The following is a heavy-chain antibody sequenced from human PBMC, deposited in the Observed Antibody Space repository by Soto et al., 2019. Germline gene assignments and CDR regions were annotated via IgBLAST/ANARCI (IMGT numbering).Heavy chain of an antibody. V-gene: IGHV3-30*04. Sequence: GGSLRLSCAASGFTFSSYAMHWVRQAPGKGLEWVAVISYDGSNKYYADSVKGRFTISRDNSKNTLYLQMNSLRAEDTAVYYCASPRGWDDAFDIWGQGTMVTVSS. J-gene: IGHJ3*02. CDR1: GFTFSSYA. D-gene: IGHD6-19*01. CDR2: ISYDGSNK. CDR3: ASPRGWDDAFDI.